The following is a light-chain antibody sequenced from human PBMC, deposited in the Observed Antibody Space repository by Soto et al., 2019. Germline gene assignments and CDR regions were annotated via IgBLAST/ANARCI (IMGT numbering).Light chain of an antibody. Sequence: EIVLTQSPATLSLSPGERATLSCRASQSVSSYLVWYQQKPGQAPRVLISDASNRATGIPARFSGSGSGTDFTLTISSLEPEEFAVYYCQQRTNSPVSFGGGTKVEIK. J-gene: IGKJ4*01. CDR1: QSVSSY. CDR3: QQRTNSPVS. CDR2: DAS. V-gene: IGKV3-11*01.